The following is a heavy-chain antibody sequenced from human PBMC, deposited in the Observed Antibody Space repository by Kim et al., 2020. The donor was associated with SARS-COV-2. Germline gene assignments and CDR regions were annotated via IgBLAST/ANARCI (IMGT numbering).Heavy chain of an antibody. V-gene: IGHV1-69*04. J-gene: IGHJ5*02. CDR3: AGGAAAGYNWFDP. D-gene: IGHD6-13*01. Sequence: NTAPKFPGGVTITADKSTSKAYMELSSLRSEDTAVYYCAGGAAAGYNWFDPWGQGTLVTVSS.